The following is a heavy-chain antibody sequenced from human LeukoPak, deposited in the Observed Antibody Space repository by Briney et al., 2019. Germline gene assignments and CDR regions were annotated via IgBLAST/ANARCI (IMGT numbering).Heavy chain of an antibody. CDR2: IYHSVST. CDR3: ASSFLSFWSGYEY. CDR1: GGSISSYY. V-gene: IGHV4-59*08. Sequence: SETLSLTCTVSGGSISSYYWSWIRQPPGKGLEWIGSIYHSVSTYYNPSLKSRVTISVDTSKNQFSLKLTSVTAADTAVYYCASSFLSFWSGYEYWGQGTLVTVSS. D-gene: IGHD3-3*01. J-gene: IGHJ4*02.